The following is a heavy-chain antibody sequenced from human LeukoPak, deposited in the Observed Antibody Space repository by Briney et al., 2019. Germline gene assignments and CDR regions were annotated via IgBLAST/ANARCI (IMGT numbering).Heavy chain of an antibody. J-gene: IGHJ4*02. V-gene: IGHV3-48*03. CDR2: ISSSGSTI. D-gene: IGHD2-2*02. Sequence: GGSLRLSCAASGFTFSIYEMNWVRQAPGKGLEWVSYISSSGSTIYYADSVKGRFTISRDNAKNSLYLQMNSLRAEDTAVYYCARDQPPAAIDYWGQGTLVTVSS. CDR3: ARDQPPAAIDY. CDR1: GFTFSIYE.